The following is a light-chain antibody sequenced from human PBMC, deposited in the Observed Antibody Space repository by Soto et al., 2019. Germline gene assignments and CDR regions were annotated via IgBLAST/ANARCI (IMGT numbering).Light chain of an antibody. CDR1: NVGSQT. V-gene: IGLV3-21*04. CDR3: QVRDASSDLYV. Sequence: SYELTQPPSVSVAPGQTARITCGGDNVGSQTVHWYQQKPGQAPVVVIYYDNDRPSGIPERFSASNAGDTATLTISRVEAGDEADYYCQVRDASSDLYVFGTGTQLTVL. CDR2: YDN. J-gene: IGLJ1*01.